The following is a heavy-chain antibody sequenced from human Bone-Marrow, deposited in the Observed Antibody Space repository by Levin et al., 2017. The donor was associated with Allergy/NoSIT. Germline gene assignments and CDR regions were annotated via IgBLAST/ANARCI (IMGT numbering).Heavy chain of an antibody. CDR2: TSSEAYGGTT. CDR3: TRAPRDYGDCTSDWCFDR. V-gene: IGHV3-49*03. D-gene: IGHD4-17*01. Sequence: GGSLRLSCTASGFTFGDYTMSWFRQAPGKGLEWVGFTSSEAYGGTTEYAASVRGRFTISTDDSKIIAYLQMNSLKTEDTSEYYCTRAPRDYGDCTSDWCFDRWGGGALVAVSS. CDR1: GFTFGDYT. J-gene: IGHJ2*01.